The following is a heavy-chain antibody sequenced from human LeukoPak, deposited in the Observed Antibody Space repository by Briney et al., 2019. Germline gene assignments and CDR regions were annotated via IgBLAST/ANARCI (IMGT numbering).Heavy chain of an antibody. Sequence: SETLSLNGTGSGGSISGFSWSWIRQPPGKGLEWIRYIYYSRSTNYSPSLKSRVTISVDTSKNQFSVRLRSMTAADTAVYYCASGRYGDLYDYWGQGTLVTVYS. D-gene: IGHD4-17*01. CDR3: ASGRYGDLYDY. CDR1: GGSISGFS. CDR2: IYYSRST. V-gene: IGHV4-59*01. J-gene: IGHJ4*02.